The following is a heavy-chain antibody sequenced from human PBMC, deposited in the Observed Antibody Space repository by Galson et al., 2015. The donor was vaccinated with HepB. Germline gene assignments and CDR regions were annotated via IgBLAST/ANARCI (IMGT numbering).Heavy chain of an antibody. D-gene: IGHD6-19*01. V-gene: IGHV3-30*18. Sequence: SLRLSCAASGFTFNIHGMHWVRQAPGKGLEWVAIISYDGSNKFYADSVKGRFAISRDNSKDTLYLQMNSLRPEDTAIYYCAKGIEAVKPSWFDPWGQGTLVTVSS. J-gene: IGHJ5*02. CDR1: GFTFNIHG. CDR3: AKGIEAVKPSWFDP. CDR2: ISYDGSNK.